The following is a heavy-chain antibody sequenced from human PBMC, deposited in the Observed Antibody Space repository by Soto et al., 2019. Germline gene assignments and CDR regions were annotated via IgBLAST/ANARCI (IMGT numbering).Heavy chain of an antibody. CDR2: ISSSSSYI. CDR3: ARDSLYDSSGYPHAFDI. Sequence: GGSLRLSCAASGFTFSSYSMNWVRQAPGKGLEWVSSISSSSSYICYADSVKGRFTISRDNAKNSLYLQMNSLRAEDTAVYYCARDSLYDSSGYPHAFDIWGQGTMVTVSS. D-gene: IGHD3-22*01. V-gene: IGHV3-21*01. CDR1: GFTFSSYS. J-gene: IGHJ3*02.